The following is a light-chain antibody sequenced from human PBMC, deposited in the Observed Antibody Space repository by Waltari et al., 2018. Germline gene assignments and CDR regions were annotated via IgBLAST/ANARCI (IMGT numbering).Light chain of an antibody. J-gene: IGKJ5*01. CDR3: QQSSSTPIT. CDR1: QSVGDN. V-gene: IGKV3D-15*01. Sequence: ETVLTQTPATLSVSPGGTAILSCRASQSVGDNLAWYQQKDGQAPRLLIYGASIRATDIPDRFTGSGSGTDFTLTISSLNSEDVATYYCQQSSSTPITFGQGTRLQIK. CDR2: GAS.